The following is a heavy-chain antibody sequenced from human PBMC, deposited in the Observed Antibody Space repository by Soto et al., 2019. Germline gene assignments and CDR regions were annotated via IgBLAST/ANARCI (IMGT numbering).Heavy chain of an antibody. CDR1: GFTFSSYA. CDR2: ISGSGGST. J-gene: IGHJ4*02. Sequence: EVQLLESGGGLVQPGGSLRLSCAASGFTFSSYAMSWVRQAPGKGLEWVSAISGSGGSTYYADSVKGRFTISRDNSKNTLYLQMNSLRAEDTVVYYCAKDLGSGWYFDYWGQGTLVTVSS. D-gene: IGHD6-19*01. CDR3: AKDLGSGWYFDY. V-gene: IGHV3-23*01.